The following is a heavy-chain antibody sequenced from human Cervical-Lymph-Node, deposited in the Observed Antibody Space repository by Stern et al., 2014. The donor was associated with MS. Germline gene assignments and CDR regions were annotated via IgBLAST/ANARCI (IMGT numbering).Heavy chain of an antibody. Sequence: EVQLEKSGAEVKKPGESLKISCKGSGYTFTNNWIAWVRQMPGKGLEWMGIIYPDDSDIRYSPSLQGQVTISPDKSLRTAYMQLSSLKAADSAVYYWARHPPRRKWDDPNYGMDVWGQGTTVTVSS. J-gene: IGHJ6*02. CDR1: GYTFTNNW. CDR2: IYPDDSDI. CDR3: ARHPPRRKWDDPNYGMDV. D-gene: IGHD1-1*01. V-gene: IGHV5-51*01.